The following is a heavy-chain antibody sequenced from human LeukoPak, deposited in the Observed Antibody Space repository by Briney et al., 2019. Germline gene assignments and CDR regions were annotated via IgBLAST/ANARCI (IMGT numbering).Heavy chain of an antibody. J-gene: IGHJ2*01. CDR1: GGSLSGYN. CDR2: VNHSGIT. Sequence: PSETLSLTCAVYGGSLSGYNWNWIRQPPGKGLEWIGEVNHSGITNYNPSLKSRVTISVDTSKNQFSLKLSSVTAAGTAVHYCARGRYFDLWGRGTLVTVSS. CDR3: ARGRYFDL. V-gene: IGHV4-34*01.